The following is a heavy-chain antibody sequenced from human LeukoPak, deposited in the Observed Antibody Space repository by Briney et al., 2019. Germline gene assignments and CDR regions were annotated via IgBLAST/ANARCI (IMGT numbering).Heavy chain of an antibody. CDR1: GFTFSSYA. D-gene: IGHD3-10*01. CDR2: ISDSGGST. Sequence: PGGSLRLSCAASGFTFSSYAMSWVRQAPGKGLEWVSGISDSGGSTYYADSVKGRFTISRDNSKNTLHLQMNSLRAEDTAAYHCARDETMVRGGPRPYWGQGTLVTISS. J-gene: IGHJ4*02. V-gene: IGHV3-23*01. CDR3: ARDETMVRGGPRPY.